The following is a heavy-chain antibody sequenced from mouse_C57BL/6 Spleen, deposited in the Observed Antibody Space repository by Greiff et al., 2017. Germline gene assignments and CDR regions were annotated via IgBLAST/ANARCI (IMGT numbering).Heavy chain of an antibody. D-gene: IGHD6-5*01. CDR2: INPNNGGT. Sequence: VQLQQSGPELVKPGASVKISCKASGYTFTDYYMNWVKQSHGKSLEWIGDINPNNGGTSYNQKFKGKATLTVDKSSSTAYMELRSLTSEDAAVYYCARGCSYWYFDVWGTGTTVTVSS. CDR1: GYTFTDYY. J-gene: IGHJ1*03. V-gene: IGHV1-26*01. CDR3: ARGCSYWYFDV.